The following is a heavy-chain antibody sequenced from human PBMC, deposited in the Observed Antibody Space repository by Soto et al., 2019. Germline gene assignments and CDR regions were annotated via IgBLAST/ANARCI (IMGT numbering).Heavy chain of an antibody. CDR2: ISNDGSNK. V-gene: IGHV3-30*03. CDR3: ARAGYYDSSGQFYFDY. J-gene: IGHJ4*02. CDR1: GFTFSGYG. Sequence: PGGSLRLSCAASGFTFSGYGMHWVRQAPGKGLEWVAVISNDGSNKYYVDSVKGRLTISRDNSKNTLDLQMNSLRAGDTAVYYCARAGYYDSSGQFYFDYWGQGTLVTVSS. D-gene: IGHD3-22*01.